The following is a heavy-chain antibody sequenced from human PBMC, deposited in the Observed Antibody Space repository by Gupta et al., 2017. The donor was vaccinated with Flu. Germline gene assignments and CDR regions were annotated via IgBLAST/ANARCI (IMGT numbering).Heavy chain of an antibody. J-gene: IGHJ4*02. D-gene: IGHD2-21*02. CDR3: ARYRVSGLRACDV. V-gene: IGHV1-18*04. CDR1: GYTFSNHG. Sequence: QVQLVQSTGEVKKPGASVKVSCKASGYTFSNHGIAWVRQAPGQGLEWMGWISGYNGNTNYAQNFQGRVTMTTDTSTTTAYMELRSLRSDDTARYYCARYRVSGLRACDVGGQGTPVTVSS. CDR2: ISGYNGNT.